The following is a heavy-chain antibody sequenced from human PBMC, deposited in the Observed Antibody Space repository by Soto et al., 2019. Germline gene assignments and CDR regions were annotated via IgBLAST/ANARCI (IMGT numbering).Heavy chain of an antibody. CDR2: VVPTIGSI. D-gene: IGHD1-1*01. V-gene: IGHV1-69*08. J-gene: IGHJ4*02. Sequence: QVHMVQSGAEVKKPGSSVKVSCRAPRGTFSSFTINWVRQAPGHGLELMGRVVPTIGSINFVRKFQVRLTLTADKSARTAFLERSSLRPEDTAVYYWTRGGSENNGNEGNFDYWGKGTQGTGSS. CDR3: TRGGSENNGNEGNFDY. CDR1: RGTFSSFT.